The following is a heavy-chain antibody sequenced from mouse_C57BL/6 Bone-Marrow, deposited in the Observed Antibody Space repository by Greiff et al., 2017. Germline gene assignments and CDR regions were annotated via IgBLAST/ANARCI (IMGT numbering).Heavy chain of an antibody. CDR2: IYPRSGNT. Sequence: VKLVESGAELARPGASVKLSCKASGYTFTSYGISWVKQRTGQGLEWIGEIYPRSGNTYYNEKFKGKATLTADKSSSTAYMELRSLTSEDSAVYFCANGPNGYKGSWFAYWGQGTLVTVSA. V-gene: IGHV1-81*01. CDR3: ANGPNGYKGSWFAY. J-gene: IGHJ3*01. CDR1: GYTFTSYG. D-gene: IGHD2-2*01.